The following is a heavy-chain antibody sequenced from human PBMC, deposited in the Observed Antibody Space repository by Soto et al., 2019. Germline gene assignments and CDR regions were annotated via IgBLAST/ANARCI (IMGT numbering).Heavy chain of an antibody. V-gene: IGHV1-24*01. CDR3: ATGRSIAARPDAFDI. CDR1: GYTLTELS. D-gene: IGHD6-6*01. Sequence: GASVKVSCKVSGYTLTELSMHWVRQAPGKGLEWMGGFDPEDGETIYTQKFQGRVTMTEDTSTDTAYMELSSLRSEDTAVYYCATGRSIAARPDAFDIWGQGTMVTVSS. J-gene: IGHJ3*02. CDR2: FDPEDGET.